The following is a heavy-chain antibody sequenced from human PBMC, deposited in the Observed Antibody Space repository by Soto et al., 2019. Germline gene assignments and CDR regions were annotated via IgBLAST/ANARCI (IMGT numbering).Heavy chain of an antibody. V-gene: IGHV4-4*02. J-gene: IGHJ6*02. CDR1: GGSISSSYW. CDR3: AGVSGSYYYGMDV. CDR2: IYHSGST. Sequence: ASETLSLTCAVSGGSISSSYWWSWVRQPPGKGLEWIGEIYHSGSTNYNTSLKSRVTISVDKSKNQFSLKVTSVTAADTAVYYCAGVSGSYYYGMDVWGQGTTVTVSS.